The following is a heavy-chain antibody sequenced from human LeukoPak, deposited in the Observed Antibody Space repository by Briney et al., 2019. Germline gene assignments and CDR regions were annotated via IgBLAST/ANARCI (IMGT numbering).Heavy chain of an antibody. CDR3: ARDGRYYDSSGPDAFDI. Sequence: GGSLRLSCAASGFTFSSYGMHWVRQAPGKGLEWVASISYDGSNKDYPDSVKGRFTISRDNSKNTLYLQMNSLRAEDTAVYYCARDGRYYDSSGPDAFDIWGQGTMVTVSS. CDR1: GFTFSSYG. D-gene: IGHD3-22*01. V-gene: IGHV3-30*03. CDR2: ISYDGSNK. J-gene: IGHJ3*02.